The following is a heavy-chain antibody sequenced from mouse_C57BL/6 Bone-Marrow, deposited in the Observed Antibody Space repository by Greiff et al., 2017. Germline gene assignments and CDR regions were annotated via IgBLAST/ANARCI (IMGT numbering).Heavy chain of an antibody. CDR3: ARGRRGDY. CDR2: IDPSDSYT. J-gene: IGHJ2*01. CDR1: GYTFTSYW. V-gene: IGHV1-69*01. Sequence: VQLQQPGAELVMPGASVKLSCKASGYTFTSYWMHWVKQRPGQGLEWIGEIDPSDSYTNYNQKFKGKSTLTVDKSSSTAYMQLSSLTAEYSSVYYCARGRRGDYWGQGTTLTVSS. D-gene: IGHD2-12*01.